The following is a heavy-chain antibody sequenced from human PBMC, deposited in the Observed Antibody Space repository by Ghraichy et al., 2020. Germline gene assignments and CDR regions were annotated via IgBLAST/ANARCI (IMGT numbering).Heavy chain of an antibody. V-gene: IGHV4-59*08. Sequence: SETLSLTCTVSGGSISSYYWSWIRQPPGKGLEWIGYIYNSGSTNYNPSLKSRVTISVDTSKNQFSLKLSSVTAADTAVYYCARLLKYYYDSSGYFDFWGQGTLVTVSS. D-gene: IGHD3-22*01. CDR1: GGSISSYY. CDR2: IYNSGST. J-gene: IGHJ4*02. CDR3: ARLLKYYYDSSGYFDF.